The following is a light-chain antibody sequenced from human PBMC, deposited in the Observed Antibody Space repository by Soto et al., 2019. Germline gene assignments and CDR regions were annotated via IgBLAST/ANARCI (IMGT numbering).Light chain of an antibody. CDR2: DAS. CDR1: QGIAGR. J-gene: IGKJ5*01. V-gene: IGKV1-12*01. Sequence: DIQMAQAPSSVFASVGDRGVISCRASQGIAGRLAWYQQTPGQAPNLLIYDASSLQTGVPSRFSGAGSGTDFTLTISDLQPEDFGTYYCQQGNTLSITFGQGTRLENK. CDR3: QQGNTLSIT.